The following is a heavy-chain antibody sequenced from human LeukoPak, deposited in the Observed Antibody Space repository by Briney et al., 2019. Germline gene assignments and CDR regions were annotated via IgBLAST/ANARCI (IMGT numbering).Heavy chain of an antibody. D-gene: IGHD3-22*01. CDR2: IYYSGST. CDR1: CGSISSGDYY. Sequence: SETLSLTCTVSCGSISSGDYYWSWIRQPPGKGLEWIGYIYYSGSTYYNPSLKSRVTISVDTSKNQFSLKLSSVTAADTAVYYCARDRRYYDSSGYYGWVDYWGQGTLVTVSS. CDR3: ARDRRYYDSSGYYGWVDY. J-gene: IGHJ4*02. V-gene: IGHV4-30-4*01.